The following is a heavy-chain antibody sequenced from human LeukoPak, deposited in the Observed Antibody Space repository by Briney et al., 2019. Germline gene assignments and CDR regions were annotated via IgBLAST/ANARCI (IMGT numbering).Heavy chain of an antibody. Sequence: PGGTLRLSCAASGFTFSSYGMSWVRQAPGKGLEWVSAISGSGGSTYYADSVKGRFTISRDNAKNSLYLQMNSLRAEDTAVYYCARTTVAGVAGRPYFDYWGQGTLVTVSS. CDR1: GFTFSSYG. J-gene: IGHJ4*02. D-gene: IGHD6-19*01. V-gene: IGHV3-23*01. CDR2: ISGSGGST. CDR3: ARTTVAGVAGRPYFDY.